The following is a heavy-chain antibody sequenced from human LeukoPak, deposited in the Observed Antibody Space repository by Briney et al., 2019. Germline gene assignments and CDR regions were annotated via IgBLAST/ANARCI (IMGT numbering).Heavy chain of an antibody. Sequence: SQTLSLTCTVSGGSISSGSYCWSWIRQPAGKGLEWIGRIYTSGSTNYDPSLKSRVTISVDTSKNQFSLKLSSVTAADTAVYYCARAQTGYDSSGAVGYWGQGTLVTVSS. J-gene: IGHJ4*02. CDR2: IYTSGST. CDR1: GGSISSGSYC. V-gene: IGHV4-61*02. CDR3: ARAQTGYDSSGAVGY. D-gene: IGHD3-22*01.